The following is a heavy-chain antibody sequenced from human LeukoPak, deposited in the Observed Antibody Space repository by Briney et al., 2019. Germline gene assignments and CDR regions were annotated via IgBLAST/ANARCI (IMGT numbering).Heavy chain of an antibody. CDR1: GGSISSYS. D-gene: IGHD3-22*01. J-gene: IGHJ4*02. V-gene: IGHV4-59*01. CDR2: IYYSGST. CDR3: ARVAYYYDSSGYYPGNYFDY. Sequence: PSETLSLTCTVSGGSISSYSWSWIRQPPGKGLEWIGDIYYSGSTNYNPSLKSRVTISVDTSKNQFSLKLSSVTAADTAVYYCARVAYYYDSSGYYPGNYFDYWGQGTLVTVSS.